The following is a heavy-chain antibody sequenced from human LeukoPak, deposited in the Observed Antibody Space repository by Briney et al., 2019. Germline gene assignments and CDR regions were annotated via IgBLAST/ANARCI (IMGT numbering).Heavy chain of an antibody. CDR3: ARAGSNGFDY. J-gene: IGHJ4*02. D-gene: IGHD3-10*01. V-gene: IGHV4-30-2*01. Sequence: SQTLSLTCAVSGGSISSGGYSWRWIRQPPGKGLEWIGYIYHSGSTYYNPSLKSRVTISVDRSKNQFSLKLSSVTAADTAVYYCARAGSNGFDYWGQGTLVTVSS. CDR1: GGSISSGGYS. CDR2: IYHSGST.